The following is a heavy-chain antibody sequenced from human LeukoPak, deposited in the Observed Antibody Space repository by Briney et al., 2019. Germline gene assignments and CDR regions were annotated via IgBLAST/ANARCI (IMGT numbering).Heavy chain of an antibody. CDR3: ARSADSVITRGAFDI. CDR2: IYHSGST. CDR1: SASVSSSKW. Sequence: SETLSLTCAVSSASVSSSKWWSWVRQPPGKGLEWIGEIYHSGSTNYNPSLKSRVTISVDKSKNQFSLKLSSVTAADTAVYFCARSADSVITRGAFDIWGQGTMVTVPS. J-gene: IGHJ3*02. D-gene: IGHD3-22*01. V-gene: IGHV4-4*02.